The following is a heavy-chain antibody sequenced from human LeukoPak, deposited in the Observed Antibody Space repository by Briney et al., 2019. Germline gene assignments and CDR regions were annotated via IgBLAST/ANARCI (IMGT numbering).Heavy chain of an antibody. D-gene: IGHD3-22*01. V-gene: IGHV1-2*04. Sequence: ASVKVSCKASGYTFTGYYMHWVRQAPGQGLEWMGWINPNSGGTNYAQKFQGWVTMTRDTSISTAYMELSRLRSDDTAVYYCARGGPRPYYYDSSGYLTAWGQGTLVTVSS. CDR2: INPNSGGT. CDR3: ARGGPRPYYYDSSGYLTA. J-gene: IGHJ4*02. CDR1: GYTFTGYY.